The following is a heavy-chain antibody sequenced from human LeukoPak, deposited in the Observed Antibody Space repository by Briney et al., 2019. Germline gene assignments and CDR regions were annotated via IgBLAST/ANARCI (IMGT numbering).Heavy chain of an antibody. CDR1: GFTFTSSA. Sequence: SVKVSCKASGFTFTSSAMQWVRQARGQRLEGRGWIVVGSGNTNYAQTFQERVTITRDMSTSTAYMELSSLRSEDTAVYYCAAGGGYYPLDYWGQGTLVTVSS. J-gene: IGHJ4*02. V-gene: IGHV1-58*02. D-gene: IGHD3-22*01. CDR3: AAGGGYYPLDY. CDR2: IVVGSGNT.